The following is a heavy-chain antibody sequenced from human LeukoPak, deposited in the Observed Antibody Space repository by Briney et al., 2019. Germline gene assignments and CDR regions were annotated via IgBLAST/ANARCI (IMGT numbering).Heavy chain of an antibody. V-gene: IGHV3-23*01. Sequence: GGSLRLSCAPAGFTFSSYAMSWVRQAPGKGLEWVSAISGSGGSTYCADSVKGRFTISRDNSKNTLYLQMNSLRAEDTAVYYCAKDHPAVGAVGGGYYTNRIPRGTDYWGQGTLVTVSS. CDR3: AKDHPAVGAVGGGYYTNRIPRGTDY. CDR1: GFTFSSYA. J-gene: IGHJ4*02. CDR2: ISGSGGST. D-gene: IGHD3-3*01.